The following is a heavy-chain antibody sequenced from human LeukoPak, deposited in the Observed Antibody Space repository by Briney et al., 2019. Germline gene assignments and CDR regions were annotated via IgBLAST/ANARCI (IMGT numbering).Heavy chain of an antibody. CDR3: ARGGIIRGLFNY. CDR1: VGSFSGYY. D-gene: IGHD3-10*01. V-gene: IGHV4-34*01. CDR2: IDHSGST. J-gene: IGHJ4*02. Sequence: SETLSLTCAVYVGSFSGYYWSWIRQPPGKGLEWIGEIDHSGSTNNNRSLKSRFRLSVDTSKNQFSLKLSSVPAANTAGYNCARGGIIRGLFNYWGQGTLVTV.